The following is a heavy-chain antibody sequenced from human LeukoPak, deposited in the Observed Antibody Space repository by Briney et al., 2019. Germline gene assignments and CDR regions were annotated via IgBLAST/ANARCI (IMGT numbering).Heavy chain of an antibody. V-gene: IGHV3-74*01. D-gene: IGHD2-2*01. Sequence: GGSLRLSCAASGFTFTTYWMHWVRQAPGKGLVWVSHINSDGSWTGYADSVKGRFTISKDNAKNTVYLQMNNLRAEDTAVYYCVSFYETYWGRGTLVTVSS. J-gene: IGHJ4*02. CDR1: GFTFTTYW. CDR2: INSDGSWT. CDR3: VSFYETY.